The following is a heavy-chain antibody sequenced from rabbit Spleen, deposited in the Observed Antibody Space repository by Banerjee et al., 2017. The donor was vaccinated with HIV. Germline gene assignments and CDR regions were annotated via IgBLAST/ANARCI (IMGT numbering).Heavy chain of an antibody. J-gene: IGHJ4*01. CDR1: GFSFSDRDV. CDR2: INASTGKP. Sequence: QEHLVESGGGLVQPEGSLTLTCKASGFSFSDRDVMCWVRQAPGKGLQWIACINASTGKPVYATWASGRFTISRTSSTTVTLRMTSLTAADRATYFCARDLVGVIGWNFYLWVPGTLVTVS. D-gene: IGHD2-1*01. V-gene: IGHV1S45*01. CDR3: ARDLVGVIGWNFYL.